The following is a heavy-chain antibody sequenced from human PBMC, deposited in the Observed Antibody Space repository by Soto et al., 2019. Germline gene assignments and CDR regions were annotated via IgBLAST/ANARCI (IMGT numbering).Heavy chain of an antibody. CDR3: AHRRVGDIVVVPAAYLLGVNNWFDP. Sequence: QITLKESGPTLVKPTQTLTLTCTFSGFSLSTSGVGVGWIRQPPGKALEWLALIYWDDDKRYSPSLKSRLTIPKDTSKNQVVLTMTNMDPVDTATYYCAHRRVGDIVVVPAAYLLGVNNWFDPWGQGTLVTVSS. CDR2: IYWDDDK. D-gene: IGHD2-2*01. J-gene: IGHJ5*02. CDR1: GFSLSTSGVG. V-gene: IGHV2-5*02.